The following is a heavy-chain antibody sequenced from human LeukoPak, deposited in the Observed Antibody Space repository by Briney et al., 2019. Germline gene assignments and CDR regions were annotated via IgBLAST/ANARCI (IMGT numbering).Heavy chain of an antibody. J-gene: IGHJ3*02. Sequence: PGGSLRLSCEASGFTFSSYEMSWVRQAPGKGLEWVSGLNENGMKTDYADSVKGRFIISRDNSRNTLYLQVSSLKVEDTAVYYCAKLPTVYGVADSFDMWGQGTTVTVSS. CDR1: GFTFSSYE. D-gene: IGHD2-8*01. CDR3: AKLPTVYGVADSFDM. V-gene: IGHV3-23*01. CDR2: LNENGMKT.